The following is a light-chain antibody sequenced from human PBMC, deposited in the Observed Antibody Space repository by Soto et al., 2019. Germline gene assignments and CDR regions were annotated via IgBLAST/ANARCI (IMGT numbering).Light chain of an antibody. CDR1: QSLLHSDGYNY. Sequence: DIVMTQSPLSLPVTPGEPASMSCRSSQSLLHSDGYNYLDWYLQRPGQSPRLLIYLGSSRASGVPDRFSGSGSGTDFTLKISRVEADDVGVYYCMHAPAVPVTFGQGTRLEI. CDR2: LGS. V-gene: IGKV2-28*01. CDR3: MHAPAVPVT. J-gene: IGKJ5*01.